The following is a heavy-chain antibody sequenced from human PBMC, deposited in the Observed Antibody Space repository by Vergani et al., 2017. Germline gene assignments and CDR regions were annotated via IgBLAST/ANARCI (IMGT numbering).Heavy chain of an antibody. CDR2: IYYSGST. D-gene: IGHD3-3*01. CDR1: GGPISSHY. J-gene: IGHJ6*03. V-gene: IGHV4-59*11. Sequence: QVQLQESGPGLVTPSETLSLTCTVSGGPISSHYWSWIRQPPGKGLEWIGYIYYSGSTYYNPSLKSRVTLSVDTSMNKFSLRLSSVTAADPALYYCAREIGGMGDFWNGYSYLYYDYYMDVWGKGTTVTVSS. CDR3: AREIGGMGDFWNGYSYLYYDYYMDV.